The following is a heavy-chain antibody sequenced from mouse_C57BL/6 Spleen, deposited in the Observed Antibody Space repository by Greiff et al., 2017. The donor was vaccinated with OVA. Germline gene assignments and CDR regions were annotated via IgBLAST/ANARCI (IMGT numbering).Heavy chain of an antibody. CDR3: TPYGSSFWYFDV. D-gene: IGHD1-1*01. CDR1: GFTFSNYW. V-gene: IGHV6-3*01. Sequence: DVMLVESGGGLVQPGGSMKLSCVASGFTFSNYWMNWVRQSPEKGLEWVAQIRLKSDNYATHYAESVKGRFTISRDDSKSSVYLQMNNLRAEDTGIYYCTPYGSSFWYFDVWGTGTTVTVSS. J-gene: IGHJ1*03. CDR2: IRLKSDNYAT.